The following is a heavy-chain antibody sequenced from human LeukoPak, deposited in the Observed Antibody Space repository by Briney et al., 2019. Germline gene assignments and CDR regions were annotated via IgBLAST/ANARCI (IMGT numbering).Heavy chain of an antibody. Sequence: GGSLRLSCAASGFTFSNYDIHWVRQVTGKGLEWVSAIDTVGDTYYPGSVKGRFTISRDNAKNSLYLQMNSLRAEDTALYYCAKQGTGWFPYYFDYWGQGLLVTVSS. J-gene: IGHJ4*02. V-gene: IGHV3-13*01. CDR2: IDTVGDT. CDR1: GFTFSNYD. D-gene: IGHD3-9*01. CDR3: AKQGTGWFPYYFDY.